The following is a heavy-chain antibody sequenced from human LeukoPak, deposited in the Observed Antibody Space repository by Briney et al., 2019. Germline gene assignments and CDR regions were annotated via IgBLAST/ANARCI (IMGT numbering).Heavy chain of an antibody. CDR2: TDPSDSYT. Sequence: GESLQISSKGAGCSFTSYWIAWGRRMPGKGGEWMGTTDPSDSYTKYSPSFHGHVTISADKSVSTAYLQWSGLKASDTAMYYCARHVEMATTFDYWGQGTLVTVSS. CDR3: ARHVEMATTFDY. J-gene: IGHJ4*02. V-gene: IGHV5-10-1*01. CDR1: GCSFTSYW. D-gene: IGHD5-24*01.